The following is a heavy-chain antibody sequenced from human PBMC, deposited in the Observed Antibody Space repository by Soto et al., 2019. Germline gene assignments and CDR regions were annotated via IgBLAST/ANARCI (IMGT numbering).Heavy chain of an antibody. J-gene: IGHJ4*02. CDR3: TRASPRSPRGYDY. Sequence: GGSLRLSCAAFGFTLISYGMHWVRQAPGKGLEWVAVIWYDGSKKYYADSVKGRFTISKDNSKLDLQMNSLRVEDTAVYHCTRASPRSPRGYDYWGPGTLVTVSS. V-gene: IGHV3-33*01. CDR1: GFTLISYG. D-gene: IGHD3-22*01. CDR2: IWYDGSKK.